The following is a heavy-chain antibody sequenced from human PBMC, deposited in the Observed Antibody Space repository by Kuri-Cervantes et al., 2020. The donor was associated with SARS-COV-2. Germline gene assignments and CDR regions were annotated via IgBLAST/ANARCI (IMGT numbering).Heavy chain of an antibody. CDR3: ARDPTAGRLRYFDWFSSGPSNYYGMDV. D-gene: IGHD3-9*01. CDR1: GFTFSSYP. J-gene: IGHJ6*02. V-gene: IGHV3-21*01. Sequence: GGSLRLSCAASGFTFSSYPMTWVRQAPGKGLEWVSCISSSSSYIYYADSVKGRFTISRDNAKNSLYLQVNSLRAEDTAVYYCARDPTAGRLRYFDWFSSGPSNYYGMDVWGQGTTVTVSS. CDR2: ISSSSSYI.